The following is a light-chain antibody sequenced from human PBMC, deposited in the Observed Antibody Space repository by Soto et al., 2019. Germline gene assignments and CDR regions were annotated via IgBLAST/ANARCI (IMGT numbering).Light chain of an antibody. V-gene: IGLV2-18*01. CDR2: EAS. CDR1: STDFVSYNR. Sequence: QSALTQPPSVSGSPGQSVTISCTGTSTDFVSYNRVSWYQQPPGTAPKPIIYEASNRPSGVPDRFSGSKSGNTASLTISGLQAADEADYYCSLYTSENTYVFGTGTKLTVL. J-gene: IGLJ1*01. CDR3: SLYTSENTYV.